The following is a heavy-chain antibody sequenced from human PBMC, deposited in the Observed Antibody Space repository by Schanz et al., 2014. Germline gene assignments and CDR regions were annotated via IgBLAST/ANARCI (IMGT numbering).Heavy chain of an antibody. CDR1: GGTFRSYT. D-gene: IGHD2-2*01. J-gene: IGHJ5*02. V-gene: IGHV1-69*08. CDR2: ITPTLGKV. Sequence: QVQLVQSGAEVKKPGSSVKVSCKASGGTFRSYTVSWVRQAPGQGLEWMGRITPTLGKVDYAQKFQGRVTITADISTSTAYMELISLTSEDTAVYYCARELCSSTTCYVRYDPWGQGTLVTVSS. CDR3: ARELCSSTTCYVRYDP.